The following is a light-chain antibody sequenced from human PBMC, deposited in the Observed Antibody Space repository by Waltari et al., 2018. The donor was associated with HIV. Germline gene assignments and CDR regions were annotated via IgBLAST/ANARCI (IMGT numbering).Light chain of an antibody. CDR3: CSYTVNSTGV. Sequence: QSALTQPASVSGSPGQSIAISCTGTSGDIGTYKSVSWYQQHTGKVPKLLISAVNVRPAGVCDRCSGSKSGNTATLTISGLHSDDEADYYCCSYTVNSTGVFGAGTKITV. CDR2: AVN. J-gene: IGLJ1*01. V-gene: IGLV2-14*03. CDR1: SGDIGTYKS.